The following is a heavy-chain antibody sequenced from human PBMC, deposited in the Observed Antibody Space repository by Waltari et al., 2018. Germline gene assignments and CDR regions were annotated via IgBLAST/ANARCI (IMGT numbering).Heavy chain of an antibody. CDR3: ARGLLITIFVGSWFDP. D-gene: IGHD3-3*01. J-gene: IGHJ5*02. CDR2: MYTSGST. Sequence: QVQLQESGPGLVKPSQTLSLTCTVSGGSISSGSYYWSWLRQPAGKGLEWIGYMYTSGSTNYNPSLKSRVTISVDTSKNQFSLNLSSVTAADTAVYYCARGLLITIFVGSWFDPWGQGTLVTVSS. CDR1: GGSISSGSYY. V-gene: IGHV4-61*09.